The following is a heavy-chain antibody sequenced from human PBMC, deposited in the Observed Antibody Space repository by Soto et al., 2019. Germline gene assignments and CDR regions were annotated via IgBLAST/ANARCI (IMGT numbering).Heavy chain of an antibody. CDR1: GGTFSSYA. CDR3: AGSNHYESSGYWGY. CDR2: IIPMFGTT. V-gene: IGHV1-69*12. Sequence: QVQLVQSGAEVKKPGSSVKVSCKASGGTFSSYAINWLRQAPGQGLEWMGRIIPMFGTTAYAQKFQDRVTISVDDSTSTAYMDARSLRSGTAAFYYSAGSNHYESSGYWGYWGQGALVTVS. J-gene: IGHJ4*02. D-gene: IGHD3-22*01.